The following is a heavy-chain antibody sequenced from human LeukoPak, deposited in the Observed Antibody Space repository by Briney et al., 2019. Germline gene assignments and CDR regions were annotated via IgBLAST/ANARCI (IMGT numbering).Heavy chain of an antibody. D-gene: IGHD5-24*01. CDR2: IYYSGST. CDR3: ARAGGDGYNLGLDY. Sequence: SETLSLTCTVSGGSTSSYYWSRIRQPPGKGLEWIGYIYYSGSTNYNPSLKSRVTISVDTSKNQFSLKLSSVTAADTAVYYCARAGGDGYNLGLDYWGQGTLVTVSS. CDR1: GGSTSSYY. J-gene: IGHJ4*02. V-gene: IGHV4-59*01.